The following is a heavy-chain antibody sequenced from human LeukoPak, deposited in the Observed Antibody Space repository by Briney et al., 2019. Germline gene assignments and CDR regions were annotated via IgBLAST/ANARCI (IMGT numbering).Heavy chain of an antibody. D-gene: IGHD6-19*01. CDR1: GFTVSSNY. CDR3: AGDKTTGGWYEFDY. CDR2: ISNDGDT. J-gene: IGHJ4*02. V-gene: IGHV3-53*01. Sequence: GGSLRLSWAASGFTVSSNYMSWVRQGPGKGLECVSVISNDGDTYYADSVKGRFTISRDTSKNTVSLQMNSLRAEDTAVYYCAGDKTTGGWYEFDYWGQGTLVTVSS.